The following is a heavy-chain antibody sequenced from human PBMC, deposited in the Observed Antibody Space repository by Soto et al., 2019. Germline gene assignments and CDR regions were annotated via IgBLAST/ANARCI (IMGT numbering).Heavy chain of an antibody. V-gene: IGHV3-53*01. CDR1: GLSVSTNF. J-gene: IGHJ6*02. Sequence: GGSLRLSCAASGLSVSTNFMSWVRQAPGRGLEWLAVIYSGGKTLYADSVKGRFTISKDNSKNTLSLQMNSLRAEDTAVYYCTRDAPGERPYYFYYYGMDVWGQGTTVTVSS. CDR3: TRDAPGERPYYFYYYGMDV. CDR2: IYSGGKT.